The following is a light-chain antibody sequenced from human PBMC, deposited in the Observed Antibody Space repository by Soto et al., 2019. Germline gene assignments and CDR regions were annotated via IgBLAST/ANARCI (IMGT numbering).Light chain of an antibody. CDR1: QSVSSSY. CDR3: QQYGSSPQT. J-gene: IGKJ2*01. V-gene: IGKV3-20*01. CDR2: GAS. Sequence: EIVLTQSPGTLSLSPGERATLSCRASQSVSSSYLAWYQQKPGQAPRLLIYGASSRATGIPDRFSGSGSGTDFTLTIRRLEPDDVAVYYCQQYGSSPQTFGQGTKLEIK.